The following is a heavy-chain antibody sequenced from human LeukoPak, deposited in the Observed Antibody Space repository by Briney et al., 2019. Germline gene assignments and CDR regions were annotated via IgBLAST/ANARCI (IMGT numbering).Heavy chain of an antibody. CDR2: ITSTSNYI. CDR1: GFTFSIYT. D-gene: IGHD1-26*01. CDR3: ARVGSTAS. J-gene: IGHJ5*02. Sequence: GGSLRLSCAASGFTFSIYTMNWVRQAPGKGLEWVSAITSTSNYIYYADSVKGRFTISRDNAKNSLYLQMNSLRAEDTAVYYCARVGSTASWGQGTLVTVSS. V-gene: IGHV3-21*01.